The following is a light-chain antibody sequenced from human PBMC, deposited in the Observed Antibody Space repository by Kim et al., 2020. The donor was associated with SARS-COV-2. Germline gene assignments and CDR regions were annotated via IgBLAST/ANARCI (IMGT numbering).Light chain of an antibody. CDR1: RYISTN. Sequence: SASVGDTVSITCRASRYISTNLNWYQQRPGEAPKFLIFAASTLRDGVPSRFSGSGSGTDFTLTINSLHSEDFATYYCQQSYSPPHTFGQGTKLEI. CDR3: QQSYSPPHT. V-gene: IGKV1-39*01. J-gene: IGKJ2*01. CDR2: AAS.